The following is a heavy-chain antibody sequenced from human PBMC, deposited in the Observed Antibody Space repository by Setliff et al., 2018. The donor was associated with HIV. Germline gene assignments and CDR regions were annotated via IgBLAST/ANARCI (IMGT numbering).Heavy chain of an antibody. V-gene: IGHV3-66*02. D-gene: IGHD2-2*01. CDR3: ASRPGQYQLIWGPFDY. Sequence: GGSLRLPCEASGFTVSSSYMAWVRQAPGKGLEWVSTIYSDGSTYYADSVKGRFTISRDNSKNTLYLEMNSLRAEDTAVYYCASRPGQYQLIWGPFDYWGQGNLVTVSS. CDR1: GFTVSSSY. J-gene: IGHJ4*02. CDR2: IYSDGST.